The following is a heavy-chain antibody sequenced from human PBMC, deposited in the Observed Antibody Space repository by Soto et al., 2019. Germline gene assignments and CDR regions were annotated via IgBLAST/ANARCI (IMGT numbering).Heavy chain of an antibody. V-gene: IGHV4-4*02. CDR1: GGSINSNNW. Sequence: TSETLSLTCAVSGGSINSNNWWTWVRQPPGKGLEWIGEIIHSGSTNYNPSLKSRVTMSVDESKNRFSLKLNSVTAADTAVYYCATVPRYCSGTTCYLDSWGRGTLVT. D-gene: IGHD2-2*01. CDR2: IIHSGST. CDR3: ATVPRYCSGTTCYLDS. J-gene: IGHJ4*02.